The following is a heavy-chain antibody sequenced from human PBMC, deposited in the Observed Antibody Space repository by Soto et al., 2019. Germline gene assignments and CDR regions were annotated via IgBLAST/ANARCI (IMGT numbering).Heavy chain of an antibody. D-gene: IGHD3-22*01. CDR3: AAEYYYGGSDPRGRID. CDR1: GYTFTSFG. Sequence: ASVKVCCKTSGYTFTSFGISWVRQAPGQGLEWMGWISTDKGKTNYAQKFQGRVTITRDTSTCTAYMELSSLRSEDTAVYYCAAEYYYGGSDPRGRIDWGQGTLVTVS. CDR2: ISTDKGKT. J-gene: IGHJ4*02. V-gene: IGHV1-18*01.